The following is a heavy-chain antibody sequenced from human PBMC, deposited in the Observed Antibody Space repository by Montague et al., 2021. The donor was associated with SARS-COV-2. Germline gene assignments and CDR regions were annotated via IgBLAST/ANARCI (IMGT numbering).Heavy chain of an antibody. Sequence: SETLSLTCAVSGDSIISNNWWSWVRQTPHKGLEWIGEIYHLGGTNYNPSLESRITMSIDKSNNQFSLTLNSVTAADTAVYYCARMALASSSSDFDYWGQGTLVTVSS. CDR1: GDSIISNNW. J-gene: IGHJ4*02. V-gene: IGHV4-4*02. D-gene: IGHD6-6*01. CDR2: IYHLGGT. CDR3: ARMALASSSSDFDY.